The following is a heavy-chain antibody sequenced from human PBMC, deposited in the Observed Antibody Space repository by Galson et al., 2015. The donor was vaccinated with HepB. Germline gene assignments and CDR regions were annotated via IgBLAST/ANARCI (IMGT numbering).Heavy chain of an antibody. Sequence: QSGAEVKKPGESLRISCKGSGYSFTSYWISWVRQMPGKGLEWMGRIDPSDSYTNYSPSFQGHVTISADKSISTAYLQWSSLKASDTAMYYCARHVRLQLWLSGGTWRAAFDPWGQGTLVTVSS. J-gene: IGHJ5*02. V-gene: IGHV5-10-1*01. CDR2: IDPSDSYT. D-gene: IGHD5-18*01. CDR1: GYSFTSYW. CDR3: ARHVRLQLWLSGGTWRAAFDP.